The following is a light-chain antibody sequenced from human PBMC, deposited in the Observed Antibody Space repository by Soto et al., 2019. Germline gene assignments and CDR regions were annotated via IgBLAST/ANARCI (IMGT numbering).Light chain of an antibody. CDR1: QSVSSN. V-gene: IGKV3-15*01. CDR2: GAS. CDR3: QQYNNWPRT. J-gene: IGKJ1*01. Sequence: EIVMTQSPATLSVSPGERATLYCGASQSVSSNLAWYQQKPGQAPRLLIYGASTRATGIPARFSGSGSGTEFTLTISSLQSEDFAVYYCQQYNNWPRTFGQGTKVDIK.